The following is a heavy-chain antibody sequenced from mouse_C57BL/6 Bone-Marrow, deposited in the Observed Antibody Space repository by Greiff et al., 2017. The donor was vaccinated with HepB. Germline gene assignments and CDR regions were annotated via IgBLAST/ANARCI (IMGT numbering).Heavy chain of an antibody. D-gene: IGHD1-1*01. Sequence: DVQLVESGGDLVKPGGSLKLSCAASGFTFSSYGMSWVRQTPDKRLEWVATISSGGSYTYYPDSVKGRFTISRDNAKNTLYLQMSSLKSEDTAMYYCARHLDYYGSSPWYFDVWGTGTTVTVSS. CDR3: ARHLDYYGSSPWYFDV. V-gene: IGHV5-6*01. CDR2: ISSGGSYT. J-gene: IGHJ1*03. CDR1: GFTFSSYG.